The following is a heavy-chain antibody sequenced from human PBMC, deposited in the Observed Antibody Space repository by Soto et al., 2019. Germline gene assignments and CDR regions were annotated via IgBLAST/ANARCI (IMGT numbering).Heavy chain of an antibody. V-gene: IGHV4-39*01. CDR1: GGSISSSSYY. J-gene: IGHJ4*02. CDR3: ATYGDLIISSYYFDY. Sequence: PSETLSLTCTVSGGSISSSSYYWGWIRQPPGKGLEWIGSIYYSGSTYYNPSLKSRVTISVDTSKNQFSLKLSSVTAADTAVYYCATYGDLIISSYYFDYWGQGTLVTVSS. D-gene: IGHD3-10*01. CDR2: IYYSGST.